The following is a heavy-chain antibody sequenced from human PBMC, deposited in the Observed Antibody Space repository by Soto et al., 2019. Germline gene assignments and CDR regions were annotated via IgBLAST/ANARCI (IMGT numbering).Heavy chain of an antibody. CDR1: GFTFSSYA. Sequence: GGSLRLSCAASGFTFSSYAMSWVRQAPGKGLEWVSAISGSGGSTYYADSVKGRFTISRDNSKNTLYLQMNSLRAEDTAVYYCAKEGWYNWNKREFYYFDYWGQGTLVTVSS. CDR2: ISGSGGST. V-gene: IGHV3-23*01. CDR3: AKEGWYNWNKREFYYFDY. D-gene: IGHD1-20*01. J-gene: IGHJ4*02.